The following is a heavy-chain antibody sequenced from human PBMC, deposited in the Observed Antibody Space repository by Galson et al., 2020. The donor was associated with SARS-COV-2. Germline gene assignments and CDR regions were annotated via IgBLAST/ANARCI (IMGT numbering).Heavy chain of an antibody. CDR1: GGPISTGRYF. J-gene: IGHJ4*02. Sequence: ASQTLSLTCTVSGGPISTGRYFWGWIRQPPGKGLEWIGSIYYSGSTYYNPSLKSRVTISADTSKNQFSLKMSSVTAADTAVYYCARDEGYTSGYTAPDYWGQGTLVTGSS. D-gene: IGHD5-18*01. CDR3: ARDEGYTSGYTAPDY. V-gene: IGHV4-39*07. CDR2: IYYSGST.